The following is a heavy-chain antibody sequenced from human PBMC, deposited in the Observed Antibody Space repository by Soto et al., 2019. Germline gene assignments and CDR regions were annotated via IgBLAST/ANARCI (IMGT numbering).Heavy chain of an antibody. CDR3: ARAVVAAYDAFDI. Sequence: GASVKVSCKASGYTFTSYDINWVRQATGQGLEWMGWMNPNSGNTGYAQKFQGRVTMTRNTSISTAYMELSSLRSEDTAVYCCARAVVAAYDAFDIWGQGTMVTVSS. CDR2: MNPNSGNT. V-gene: IGHV1-8*01. CDR1: GYTFTSYD. J-gene: IGHJ3*02. D-gene: IGHD2-15*01.